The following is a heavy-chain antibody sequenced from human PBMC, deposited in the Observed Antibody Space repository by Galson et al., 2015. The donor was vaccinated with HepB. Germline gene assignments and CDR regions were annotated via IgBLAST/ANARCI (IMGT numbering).Heavy chain of an antibody. Sequence: SLRLSCAASGFTFSSYWMHWVRQAPGKGLVWVSRINSDGSGTSYADSVKGRFTISRDNAKNTLYLQMNSLRAEDTAVYYCARDAPQGSDTLDYWGQGTLVTVSS. D-gene: IGHD3-10*01. V-gene: IGHV3-74*01. J-gene: IGHJ4*02. CDR3: ARDAPQGSDTLDY. CDR2: INSDGSGT. CDR1: GFTFSSYW.